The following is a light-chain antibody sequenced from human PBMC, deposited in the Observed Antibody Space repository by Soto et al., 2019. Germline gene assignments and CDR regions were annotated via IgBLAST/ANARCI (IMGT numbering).Light chain of an antibody. V-gene: IGKV1-39*01. CDR1: QSLSNC. Sequence: IQMTQSPSSLSASVGDRVTITCRSSQSLSNCLNGYQQKPGRAPELLIYGAYSLQSGVPSRFSGSGSGTDFTLTISSLQPEDSAAYYCQQSNRSPLTFGGGTQVEFK. CDR3: QQSNRSPLT. J-gene: IGKJ4*01. CDR2: GAY.